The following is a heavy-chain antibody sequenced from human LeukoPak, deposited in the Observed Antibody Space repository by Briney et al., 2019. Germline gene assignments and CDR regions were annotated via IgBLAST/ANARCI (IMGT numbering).Heavy chain of an antibody. J-gene: IGHJ6*02. CDR1: GYTFTSYD. CDR3: ASGGGFDWFPNYYYYGMDV. D-gene: IGHD3-9*01. V-gene: IGHV1-8*01. CDR2: MNPNSGNT. Sequence: ASVKVSCKASGYTFTSYDINWVRQATGQGLEWMGWMNPNSGNTGYAQKFQGRVTMTRNTSISTAYMELSSLRSEDTAVYYCASGGGFDWFPNYYYYGMDVWGQGTTVTVSS.